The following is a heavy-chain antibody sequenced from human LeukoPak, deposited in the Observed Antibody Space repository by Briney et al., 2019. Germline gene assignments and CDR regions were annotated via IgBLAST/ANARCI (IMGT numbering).Heavy chain of an antibody. CDR3: ARLEAFPMTGSLTPTPSHFDL. V-gene: IGHV4-39*01. D-gene: IGHD3-22*01. J-gene: IGHJ2*01. CDR2: VFNSRST. CDR1: GGSISTSNYY. Sequence: SETLSLTCTVSGGSISTSNYYWGWIRQSPVKWLEWIANVFNSRSTYYNPSLRSRVTISVDTSRYLFSLTLISLTGADTAVYYCARLEAFPMTGSLTPTPSHFDLWGRGTLVTVSS.